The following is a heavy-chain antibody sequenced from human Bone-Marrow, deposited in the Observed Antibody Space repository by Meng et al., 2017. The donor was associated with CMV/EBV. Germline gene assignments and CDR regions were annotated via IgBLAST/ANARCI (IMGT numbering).Heavy chain of an antibody. V-gene: IGHV3-73*01. D-gene: IGHD1-26*01. CDR1: GFGFSDSS. CDR2: IRNKANKYAT. CDR3: TRLLVGVTSFDY. Sequence: GESLKISCAASGFGFSDSSMHWVRQASGKGLEWVAHIRNKANKYATSYAASVEGRFSISRDDSKKSAYLQMNSLRTADAAVYYCTRLLVGVTSFDYWGQGTLVTVSS. J-gene: IGHJ4*02.